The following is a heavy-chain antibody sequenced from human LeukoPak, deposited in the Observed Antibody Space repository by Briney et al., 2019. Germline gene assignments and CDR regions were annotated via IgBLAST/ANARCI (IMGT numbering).Heavy chain of an antibody. CDR3: AREGDPTGSYYNY. CDR1: GGSISSSNR. V-gene: IGHV4-4*02. D-gene: IGHD3-10*01. J-gene: IGHJ4*02. CDR2: IHHSGST. Sequence: SETLSLTCTVSGGSISSSNRWSWVRQPPGKGLEWIGEIHHSGSTNYNPSLKSRVTMSIDKSKNQFSLNLNSVTAADTAVYYCAREGDPTGSYYNYWGQGILVTVSS.